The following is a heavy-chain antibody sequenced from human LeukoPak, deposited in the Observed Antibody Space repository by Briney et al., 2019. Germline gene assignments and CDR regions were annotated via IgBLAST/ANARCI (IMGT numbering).Heavy chain of an antibody. Sequence: LSLTCAVSGGSISSGTHYWNWIRQHPGQGLEWIGHIYNTGSAYYNPSLMSRISISIDTSENQFSLKLSSVTAADTAVYYCASTHCASPSCYSYYYSGLDVWGQGTTVIVSS. J-gene: IGHJ6*02. D-gene: IGHD2-2*01. CDR1: GGSISSGTHY. CDR3: ASTHCASPSCYSYYYSGLDV. CDR2: IYNTGSA. V-gene: IGHV4-31*11.